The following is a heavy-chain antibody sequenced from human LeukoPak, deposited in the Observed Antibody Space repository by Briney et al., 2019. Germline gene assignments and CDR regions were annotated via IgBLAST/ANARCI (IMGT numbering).Heavy chain of an antibody. CDR2: IYPGDSDT. CDR1: GYSFTSYW. D-gene: IGHD5-18*01. J-gene: IGHJ4*02. V-gene: IGHV5-51*01. CDR3: ARQMNWRGYSYGIDY. Sequence: GASLQISCKGSGYSFTSYWIGWVRQMPGKGREWMGIIYPGDSDTRYSPSFQGQVTITADKSISTAYLQWSSMNASDTAMYYCARQMNWRGYSYGIDYWGQGTLVTVSS.